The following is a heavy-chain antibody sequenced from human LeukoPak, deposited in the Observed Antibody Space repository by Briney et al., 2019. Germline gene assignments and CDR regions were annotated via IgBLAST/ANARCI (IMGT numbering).Heavy chain of an antibody. Sequence: PGGSLRLSCAPSGFTFSTFAMSWVRQAPGKGLERVSVMSGSGGSGTYYADSVEGRFTISRDNSKNTLFLEMNSLRAEDTALYYCAKGYYGGSATHFDSWGQGIVVTVSS. D-gene: IGHD4-23*01. J-gene: IGHJ4*02. CDR3: AKGYYGGSATHFDS. CDR1: GFTFSTFA. V-gene: IGHV3-23*01. CDR2: MSGSGGSGT.